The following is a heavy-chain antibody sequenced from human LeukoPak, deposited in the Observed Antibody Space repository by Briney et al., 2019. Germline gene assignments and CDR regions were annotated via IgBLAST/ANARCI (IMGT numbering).Heavy chain of an antibody. Sequence: SETLSLTCAVYGGSFSGYYWSWIRQPPGKGLEWIGYIYYSGSTNYNPSLKSRVTISVDTSKNQFSLKLSSVTAADTAVYYCARVGSSSAFDYWGQGTLVTVSS. CDR3: ARVGSSSAFDY. CDR1: GGSFSGYY. D-gene: IGHD6-6*01. CDR2: IYYSGST. J-gene: IGHJ4*02. V-gene: IGHV4-59*01.